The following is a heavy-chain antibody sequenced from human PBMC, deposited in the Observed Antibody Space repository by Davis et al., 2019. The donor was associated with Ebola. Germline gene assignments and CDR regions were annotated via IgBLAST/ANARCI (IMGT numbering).Heavy chain of an antibody. Sequence: GESLKISCAASGFTFSSYWMSWVRQAPGKGLEWVANIKQDGSEKYYVDSVKGRFTISRDNAKNSLYLQMNSLRVEDTAVYYCARESYYDTSGSEATAFNIWGQGTMVTVSS. V-gene: IGHV3-7*03. J-gene: IGHJ3*02. CDR2: IKQDGSEK. CDR3: ARESYYDTSGSEATAFNI. CDR1: GFTFSSYW. D-gene: IGHD3-22*01.